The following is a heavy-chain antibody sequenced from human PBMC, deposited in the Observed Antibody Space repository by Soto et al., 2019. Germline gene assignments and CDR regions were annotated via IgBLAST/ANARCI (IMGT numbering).Heavy chain of an antibody. V-gene: IGHV5-10-1*01. CDR3: ARLFCSTDTCDSWFDP. J-gene: IGHJ5*02. Sequence: PGESLKISCTGFGYTFTTFWISWVRQMPGKGLEWMGRIDPRDSQTNYSPSFQGHVTISVDKSISTAYLQWDSLKAPDTAMYYCARLFCSTDTCDSWFDPWGQGTLVTVSS. CDR1: GYTFTTFW. CDR2: IDPRDSQT. D-gene: IGHD1-26*01.